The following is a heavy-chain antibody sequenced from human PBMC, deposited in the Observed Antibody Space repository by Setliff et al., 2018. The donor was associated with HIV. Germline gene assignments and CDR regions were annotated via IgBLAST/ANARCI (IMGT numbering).Heavy chain of an antibody. V-gene: IGHV4-59*01. Sequence: SETLSLTCTVSGGSIGSYYWSWIRQPPGKGLEWIGYIYYSGSTNYNPSLKSRVTISVDTSKNQFSLKLSSVTAADAAVYYCARGVFIVVVPAAKDYYYMDVWGKGTTVTVSS. CDR3: ARGVFIVVVPAAKDYYYMDV. D-gene: IGHD2-2*01. J-gene: IGHJ6*03. CDR2: IYYSGST. CDR1: GGSIGSYY.